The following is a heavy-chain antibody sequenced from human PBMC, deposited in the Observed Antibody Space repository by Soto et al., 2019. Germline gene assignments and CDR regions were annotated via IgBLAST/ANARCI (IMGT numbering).Heavy chain of an antibody. V-gene: IGHV3-15*01. CDR3: TTDRFCSPVQH. J-gene: IGHJ4*02. CDR2: IKSKSDGGTT. Sequence: PGGSLRLSCAASGFSFSSAWMSWVRQTPEKGLEWVGRIKSKSDGGTTDYAAPVKGRFTISRDDSENTLYLQMNSLKTEDTAVYYCTTDRFCSPVQHWGQGSLV. D-gene: IGHD3-10*01. CDR1: GFSFSSAW.